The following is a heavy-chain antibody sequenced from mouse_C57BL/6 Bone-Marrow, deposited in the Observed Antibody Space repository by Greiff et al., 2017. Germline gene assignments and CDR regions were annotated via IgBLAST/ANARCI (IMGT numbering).Heavy chain of an antibody. CDR2: IDPSDSYT. CDR1: GYTFTSYW. Sequence: QVQLKQPGAELVMPGASVKLSCKASGYTFTSYWMHWVKQRPGQGLEWIGEIDPSDSYTNYNQKFKGKSTLTVDKSSSTAYMQLSSLTSEDSAVYYCAVYGRYFDVWGTGTTVTVSS. J-gene: IGHJ1*03. V-gene: IGHV1-69*01. D-gene: IGHD1-2*01. CDR3: AVYGRYFDV.